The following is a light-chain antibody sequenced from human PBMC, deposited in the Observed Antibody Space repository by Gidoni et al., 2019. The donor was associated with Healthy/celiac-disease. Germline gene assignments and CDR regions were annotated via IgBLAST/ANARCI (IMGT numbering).Light chain of an antibody. V-gene: IGLV3-19*01. CDR1: SLRSYY. CDR3: NRRDSSGNPWL. CDR2: GKN. Sequence: SSELTRDPAVSVALGQTVRITCQGDSLRSYYASWYQQKPGQAPVLFIYGKNNRPSGIPDRFSGFSSGNIASLTITGVQAEDEVDYVCNRRDSSGNPWLFGGGTKLTVL. J-gene: IGLJ3*02.